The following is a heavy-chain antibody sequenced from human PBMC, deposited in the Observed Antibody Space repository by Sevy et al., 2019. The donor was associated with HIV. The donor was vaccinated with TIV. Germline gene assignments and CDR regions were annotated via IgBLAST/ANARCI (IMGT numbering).Heavy chain of an antibody. D-gene: IGHD1-1*01. CDR3: ARQTATTGLDY. V-gene: IGHV4-39*01. CDR1: GDSISSSSYY. Sequence: SETLSLTCTVSGDSISSSSYYWGWIRQPPGTGLEWIGCIYYSGSAYYTPSLKSRVTISVDASKNQFSLKLTSVTAADTAVYYWARQTATTGLDYWGQGTLVTVSS. CDR2: IYYSGSA. J-gene: IGHJ4*02.